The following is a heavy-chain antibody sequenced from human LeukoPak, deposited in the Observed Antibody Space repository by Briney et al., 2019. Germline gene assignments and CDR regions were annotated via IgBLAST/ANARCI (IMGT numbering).Heavy chain of an antibody. CDR3: ARAGLCSGGSCYEYYFDY. CDR1: GGTFSSYA. V-gene: IGHV1-69*04. Sequence: VKVSFKASGGTFSSYAISWVRQAPGQGLEWVGRIIPILGIANYAQKFQGRVTITADKSTSTAYMELSSPRSEDTAVYYCARAGLCSGGSCYEYYFDYWGQGTLVTVSS. CDR2: IIPILGIA. D-gene: IGHD2-15*01. J-gene: IGHJ4*02.